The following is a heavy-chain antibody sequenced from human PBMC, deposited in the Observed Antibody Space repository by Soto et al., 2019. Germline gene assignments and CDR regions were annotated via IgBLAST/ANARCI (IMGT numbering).Heavy chain of an antibody. CDR2: IWFDGSKK. Sequence: QMQLVESGGGVVQPGRSLRLSCAASGFTFESYGIHWVRQAPGKGLKWVALIWFDGSKKYYVDSVKGRFAVSRDNSKNTLYLQMNSLRVEDTAVYDCARDRLVPYGYGMDVWGQGTTVTVSS. CDR3: ARDRLVPYGYGMDV. D-gene: IGHD2-2*01. V-gene: IGHV3-33*01. CDR1: GFTFESYG. J-gene: IGHJ6*02.